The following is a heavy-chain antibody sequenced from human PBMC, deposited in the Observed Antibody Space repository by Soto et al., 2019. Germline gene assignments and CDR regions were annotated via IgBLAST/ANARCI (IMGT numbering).Heavy chain of an antibody. Sequence: SLKVSCKASGYTFTSYGIVWVRQAPGQGLEWMGWISPYSGETRYAEKFQDRVTLTTDTSTKTAYMDLRNLKSDDTAVYWCARGPVAGSDFWGQGTLVTVS. J-gene: IGHJ4*02. CDR2: ISPYSGET. CDR3: ARGPVAGSDF. V-gene: IGHV1-18*04. D-gene: IGHD6-19*01. CDR1: GYTFTSYG.